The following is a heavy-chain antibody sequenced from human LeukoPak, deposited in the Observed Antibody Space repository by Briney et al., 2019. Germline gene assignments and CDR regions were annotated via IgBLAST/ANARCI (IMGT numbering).Heavy chain of an antibody. CDR3: VRGPGYSYGAYYCYGMDV. Sequence: GGSLRLSCAVSGFTFSSYDVKWVRQAAGKGLECVSFISSSGSTINYADSVKGRFTISRDNAKNSLNLEMNSLRAEDTAVYYCVRGPGYSYGAYYCYGMDVWGQGTTVTVSS. D-gene: IGHD5-18*01. CDR2: ISSSGSTI. CDR1: GFTFSSYD. J-gene: IGHJ6*02. V-gene: IGHV3-48*03.